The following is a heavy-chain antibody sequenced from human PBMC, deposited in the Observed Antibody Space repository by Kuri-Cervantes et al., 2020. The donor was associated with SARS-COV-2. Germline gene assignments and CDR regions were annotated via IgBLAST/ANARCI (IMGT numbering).Heavy chain of an antibody. V-gene: IGHV4-30-4*01. J-gene: IGHJ3*02. Sequence: SETLSLTCTVSGGSISSGDYYWSWIRQPPGKGLEWIGYIYYSGSTYYNPSLESRVTISVDTSKNQFSLKLSSVTAADTAVYYCARSDNYDYVWGSYRYTQSDAFDIWGQGTMVTVSS. CDR1: GGSISSGDYY. CDR3: ARSDNYDYVWGSYRYTQSDAFDI. D-gene: IGHD3-16*02. CDR2: IYYSGST.